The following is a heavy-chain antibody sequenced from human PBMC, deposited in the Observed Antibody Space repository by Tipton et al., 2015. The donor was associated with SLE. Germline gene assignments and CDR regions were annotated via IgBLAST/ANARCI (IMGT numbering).Heavy chain of an antibody. Sequence: GLVKPSETLSLTCNVSGYSITRDSYYWSWIRQPAGKGLEWIGRMYSVSTTYNPSLKSRVTMSLDTSKNQVSLILRSVTAADTAVYFCARDVRTPFWGLDNWGPGTLVTVSS. V-gene: IGHV4-61*02. CDR3: ARDVRTPFWGLDN. J-gene: IGHJ4*02. CDR1: GYSITRDSYY. CDR2: MYSVST. D-gene: IGHD7-27*01.